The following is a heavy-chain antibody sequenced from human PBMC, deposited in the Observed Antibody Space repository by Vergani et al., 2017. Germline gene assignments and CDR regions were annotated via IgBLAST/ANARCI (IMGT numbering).Heavy chain of an antibody. Sequence: EVQMVESGGGLAQPGGSLRLSCAASGFTFRNYAMTWVRQAPGKGLEWVSIISDNGGTTYYADSVKGRFTISRDNAKNSVFLQINGLRAEDTAVYYCARGGVVGSTGRTFEFWGQGTTVTVSS. D-gene: IGHD1-26*01. CDR1: GFTFRNYA. J-gene: IGHJ3*01. CDR2: ISDNGGTT. CDR3: ARGGVVGSTGRTFEF. V-gene: IGHV3-23*04.